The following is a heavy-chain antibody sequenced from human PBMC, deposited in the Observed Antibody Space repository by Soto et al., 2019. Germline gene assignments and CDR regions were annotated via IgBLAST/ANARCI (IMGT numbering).Heavy chain of an antibody. D-gene: IGHD4-4*01. Sequence: SETLSLTCAVHGGSFSGYYWSWIRQPPGKGLEWIGEINHSGSTNYNPSLKSRVTISVDTSKNQFSLKLSSVTAADTAVYYCARGPLSTGNWGQGTLVTVSS. J-gene: IGHJ4*02. CDR1: GGSFSGYY. CDR3: ARGPLSTGN. CDR2: INHSGST. V-gene: IGHV4-34*01.